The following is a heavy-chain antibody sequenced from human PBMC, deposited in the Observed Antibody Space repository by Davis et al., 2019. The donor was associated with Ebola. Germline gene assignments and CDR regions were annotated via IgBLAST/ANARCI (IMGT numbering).Heavy chain of an antibody. CDR1: GYSFTSYW. D-gene: IGHD1-26*01. Sequence: GESLKISCKASGYSFTSYWIGWVRQMPGKGLEWMGIIFPGDSDTRYSPSFQGQVTISADKSISTAYLQWSSLKASDTAMYYCARTPSLVGGTNDYWGQGTLVTVSS. CDR2: IFPGDSDT. CDR3: ARTPSLVGGTNDY. J-gene: IGHJ4*02. V-gene: IGHV5-51*01.